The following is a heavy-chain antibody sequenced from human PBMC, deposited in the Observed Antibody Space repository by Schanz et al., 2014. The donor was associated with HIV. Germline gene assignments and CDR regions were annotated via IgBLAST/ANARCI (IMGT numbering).Heavy chain of an antibody. V-gene: IGHV3-33*01. CDR1: GFSFSSHG. Sequence: QVQLVESGGGVVQPGRSLRLSCAASGFSFSSHGMHWVRQPPGKGLEWVSYIWYDGSKTYYVDSVKGRFTISRDNSKNTVYLQMNSLRVEDTAVYYCARDNEERDIWTGNYYYYGMDVWGQGTTVTVAS. CDR3: ARDNEERDIWTGNYYYYGMDV. CDR2: IWYDGSKT. D-gene: IGHD3-9*01. J-gene: IGHJ6*02.